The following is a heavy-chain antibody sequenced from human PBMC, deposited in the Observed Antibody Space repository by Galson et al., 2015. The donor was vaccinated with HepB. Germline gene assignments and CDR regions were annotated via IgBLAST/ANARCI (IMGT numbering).Heavy chain of an antibody. Sequence: SLRLSCAASGFTFSSYSMNWVRQALGKGLEWVSSISSSSSYIYYADSGKGRFTISRDNAKNSLYLQMNSRRAEDTAVYYCARVDWGRILTPGYFDYWGQGTLVTVSS. CDR1: GFTFSSYS. CDR2: ISSSSSYI. V-gene: IGHV3-21*01. D-gene: IGHD3-9*01. J-gene: IGHJ4*02. CDR3: ARVDWGRILTPGYFDY.